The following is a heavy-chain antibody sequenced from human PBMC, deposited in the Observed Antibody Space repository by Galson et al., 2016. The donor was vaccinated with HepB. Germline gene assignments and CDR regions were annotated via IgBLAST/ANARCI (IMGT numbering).Heavy chain of an antibody. CDR2: IYISGST. CDR3: ARDQEEFYYYYMDV. CDR1: GGSISSAGFY. V-gene: IGHV4-61*02. Sequence: TLSLTCTVSGGSISSAGFYWSWLRQPAGKGLEWIGRIYISGSTNYNPSLKSRVTTSVDTSKSQFSLKLSSVTAADTAVYYCARDQEEFYYYYMDVWGKGTTVTVSS. J-gene: IGHJ6*03.